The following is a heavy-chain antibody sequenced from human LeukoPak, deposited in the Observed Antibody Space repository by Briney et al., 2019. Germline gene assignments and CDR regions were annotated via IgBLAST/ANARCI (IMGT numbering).Heavy chain of an antibody. V-gene: IGHV3-23*01. CDR1: GFTVSSNY. Sequence: GGSLRLSCAASGFTVSSNYMSWVRQAPGKGLEWVSAISGSGGSTYYADSVKGRFTISRDNSKNPLYLQMNSLRAEDTAVYYCASLPPPVDYWGQGTLVTVSS. J-gene: IGHJ4*02. CDR3: ASLPPPVDY. CDR2: ISGSGGST.